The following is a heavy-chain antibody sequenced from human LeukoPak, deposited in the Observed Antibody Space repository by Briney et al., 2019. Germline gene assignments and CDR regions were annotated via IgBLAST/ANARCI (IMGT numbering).Heavy chain of an antibody. CDR2: ISAYNGNT. V-gene: IGHV1-18*01. CDR1: GYTFTSYG. D-gene: IGHD2-15*01. CDR3: AREVVVAATLYYYYGMDV. J-gene: IGHJ6*02. Sequence: ASVKVSCKASGYTFTSYGISWVRQAPGQGLEWKGWISAYNGNTNYAQKLQGRVTMTTDTSTSTAYMELRSLRSDDTAVYYCAREVVVAATLYYYYGMDVWGQGTTVTVSS.